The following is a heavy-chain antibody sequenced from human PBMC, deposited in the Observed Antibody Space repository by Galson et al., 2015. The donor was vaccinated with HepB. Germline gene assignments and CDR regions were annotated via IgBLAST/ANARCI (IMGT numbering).Heavy chain of an antibody. Sequence: QSGAEVKKPGESLRISCKGSGYSFTSYWISWVRQMPGKGLEWMGRIDPSDSYTNYSPSFQGHVTISADKSISTAYLQWSSLKASDTAMYYCALGEDCSSTSCYVVDYWGQGTLVTVSS. CDR1: GYSFTSYW. V-gene: IGHV5-10-1*01. J-gene: IGHJ4*02. CDR3: ALGEDCSSTSCYVVDY. D-gene: IGHD2-2*01. CDR2: IDPSDSYT.